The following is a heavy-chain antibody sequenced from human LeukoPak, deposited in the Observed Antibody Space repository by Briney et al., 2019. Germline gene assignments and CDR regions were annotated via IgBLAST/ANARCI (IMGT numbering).Heavy chain of an antibody. CDR2: IHYSGST. CDR3: ARGRAGRGEYYYGSSGYYSFDY. CDR1: GGSISSYY. V-gene: IGHV4-59*01. Sequence: PSETLSLTCTVSGGSISSYYWSWIRQPPGKGLEWIGYIHYSGSTNYNPSLKSRVTISVDTSKNQFSLKLSSVTAADTAVYYCARGRAGRGEYYYGSSGYYSFDYWGQGTLVTVSS. D-gene: IGHD3-22*01. J-gene: IGHJ4*02.